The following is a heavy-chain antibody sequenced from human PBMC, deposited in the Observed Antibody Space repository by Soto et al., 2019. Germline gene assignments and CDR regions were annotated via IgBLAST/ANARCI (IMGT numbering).Heavy chain of an antibody. CDR1: GGSISSSSYY. D-gene: IGHD4-17*01. CDR3: ARTYGDYREYFQH. V-gene: IGHV4-39*01. Sequence: ASETLSLTCTVSGGSISSSSYYWGWIRQPPGKGLEWIGSIYYSGSTYYNPSLKSRVTISVDTSKNQFSLKLSSVTAADTAVYYCARTYGDYREYFQHWGQGTLVTVSS. J-gene: IGHJ1*01. CDR2: IYYSGST.